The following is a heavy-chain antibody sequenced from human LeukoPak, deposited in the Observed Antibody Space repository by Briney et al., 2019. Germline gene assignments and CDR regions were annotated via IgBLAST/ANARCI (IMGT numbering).Heavy chain of an antibody. Sequence: GGSLRLSCAASGDIFSTFAMRCVRQAPGRGLEGVSGMSTISSTFYADSVKGRFTISRDTSKNTLYLQMNSLRAEDTAVYYCAKSPALWLEETGTAFDIWGRGTMVTVSS. D-gene: IGHD3-10*01. V-gene: IGHV3-23*01. CDR3: AKSPALWLEETGTAFDI. CDR1: GDIFSTFA. CDR2: MSTISST. J-gene: IGHJ3*02.